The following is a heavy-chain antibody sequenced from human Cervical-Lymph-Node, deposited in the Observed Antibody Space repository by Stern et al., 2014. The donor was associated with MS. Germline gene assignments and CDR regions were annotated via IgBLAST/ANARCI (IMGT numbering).Heavy chain of an antibody. V-gene: IGHV1-58*01. Sequence: QLEESGPEVKKPGTSVKVSCKASGFTFTSSAVQWVRQARGQRLAWIGWMVVGSGNTNYAQKFQERVTITRDMSTSTAYMELSSLRSEDTAVYYCAAVPDYYDSSGSDAFDIWGQGTMVTVSS. D-gene: IGHD3-22*01. J-gene: IGHJ3*02. CDR3: AAVPDYYDSSGSDAFDI. CDR2: MVVGSGNT. CDR1: GFTFTSSA.